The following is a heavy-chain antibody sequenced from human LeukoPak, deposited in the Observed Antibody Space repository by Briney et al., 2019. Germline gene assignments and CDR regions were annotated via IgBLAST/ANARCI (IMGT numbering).Heavy chain of an antibody. CDR1: GGSISSSSYY. D-gene: IGHD3-9*01. Sequence: SETLSLTCTVSGGSISSSSYYWGWIRQPPGKGLEWIGSIYYSGSTNYNPSLKSRVTISVDTSKNQFSLKLSSVTAADTAVYYCARGEPYYDILTGYHPYYFDYWGQGTLVTVSS. J-gene: IGHJ4*02. CDR2: IYYSGST. CDR3: ARGEPYYDILTGYHPYYFDY. V-gene: IGHV4-39*07.